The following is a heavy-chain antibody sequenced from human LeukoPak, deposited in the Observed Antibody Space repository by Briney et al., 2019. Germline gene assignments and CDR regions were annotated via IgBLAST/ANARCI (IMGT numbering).Heavy chain of an antibody. V-gene: IGHV3-21*01. CDR1: GFTFKSHA. D-gene: IGHD3-22*01. CDR2: ISSSSSYI. J-gene: IGHJ4*02. CDR3: ARDYNYYDSSGYSKSHLYYSDY. Sequence: GGSLRLSCAASGFTFKSHAMHWVRQAPGKGLEWVSSISSSSSYIYYADSVKGRFTISRDNAKNSLYLQMNSLRAEDTAVYYCARDYNYYDSSGYSKSHLYYSDYWGQGTLVTVSS.